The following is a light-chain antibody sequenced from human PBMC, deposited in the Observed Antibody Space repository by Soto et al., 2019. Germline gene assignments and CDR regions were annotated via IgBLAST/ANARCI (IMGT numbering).Light chain of an antibody. Sequence: SYELTQPPSVAVAPGKTARITCGGGNIGSKSVHWYQQKPGQAPVLVIYYDSDRPSGSPERFSGSNSGNTATLTISRVEAGDEADYYCQVWDSSSDPYVFGTGTKLTVL. J-gene: IGLJ1*01. CDR1: NIGSKS. CDR2: YDS. CDR3: QVWDSSSDPYV. V-gene: IGLV3-21*04.